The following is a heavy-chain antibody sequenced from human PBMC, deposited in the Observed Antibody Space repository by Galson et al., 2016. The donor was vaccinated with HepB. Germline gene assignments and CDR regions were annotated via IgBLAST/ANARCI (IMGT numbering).Heavy chain of an antibody. CDR2: ISGSGGST. D-gene: IGHD5-12*01. V-gene: IGHV3-23*01. Sequence: RLSCAASGFTFSSYGMHRVRQAPGMGLEWVSGISGSGGSTYYADSVKGRFTISRDNYKNTLYLQMNSLRAEDTAVYYCAKRAQATGEYCGIDVWGQGTTVTVSS. CDR1: GFTFSSYG. CDR3: AKRAQATGEYCGIDV. J-gene: IGHJ6*02.